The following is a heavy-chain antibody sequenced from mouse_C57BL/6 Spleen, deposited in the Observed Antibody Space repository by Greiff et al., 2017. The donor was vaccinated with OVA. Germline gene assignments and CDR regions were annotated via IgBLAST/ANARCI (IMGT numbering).Heavy chain of an antibody. J-gene: IGHJ3*01. CDR3: ARSDYDYDWFAY. V-gene: IGHV14-2*01. CDR2: IDPEDGET. Sequence: VQLQQSGAELVKPGASVKLSCTASGFNIKDYYMHWVKQRTEQGLEWIGRIDPEDGETKYAPKVQGKATITADTSSNTAYLQLSSLTSEDTAVYYCARSDYDYDWFAYWGQGTLVTVSA. D-gene: IGHD2-4*01. CDR1: GFNIKDYY.